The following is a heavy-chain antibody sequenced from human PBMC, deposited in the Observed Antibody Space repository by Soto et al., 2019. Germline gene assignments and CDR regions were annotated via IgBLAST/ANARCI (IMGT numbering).Heavy chain of an antibody. V-gene: IGHV3-33*01. CDR2: IWYDGSNK. CDR3: EREKYSGSYRENWFDP. CDR1: GFTFSSYG. J-gene: IGHJ5*02. Sequence: GGSLRLSCAASGFTFSSYGMHWVRQAPGKGLEWVAVIWYDGSNKYYADSVKGRFTISRDNSKNTLYLQMNSLRAEDTAVYYCEREKYSGSYRENWFDPWGQGTLVNVSS. D-gene: IGHD1-26*01.